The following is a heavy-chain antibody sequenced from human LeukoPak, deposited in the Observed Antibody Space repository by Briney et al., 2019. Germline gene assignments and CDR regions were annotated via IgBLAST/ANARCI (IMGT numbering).Heavy chain of an antibody. V-gene: IGHV3-23*01. CDR2: ISRSGGST. CDR3: AKDQDPHSYGSGSYAPFDY. CDR1: GFSFTTHA. D-gene: IGHD3-10*01. J-gene: IGHJ4*02. Sequence: PGGSMRLSCVASGFSFTTHAMGWVRQAPGKGLEWVSHISRSGGSTKYSGSVKGRFTISRDNSKNTLYLQINSLGADGTAVYYCAKDQDPHSYGSGSYAPFDYWGQGTLVTVSS.